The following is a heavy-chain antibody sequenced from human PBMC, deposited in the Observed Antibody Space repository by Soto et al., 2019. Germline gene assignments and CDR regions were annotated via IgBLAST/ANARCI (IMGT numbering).Heavy chain of an antibody. Sequence: EVQLLESGGGLVQPGGSLRLSCAASGFTFSSYAMRWVRQAPGKGLEWVSAISGSGGSTYYSDSVKGRFTISRDNSKNTLYLQMNSLRAEDTAVYYCARRGSGSYYDYWGQGTLVTVSS. J-gene: IGHJ4*02. CDR2: ISGSGGST. V-gene: IGHV3-23*01. CDR3: ARRGSGSYYDY. CDR1: GFTFSSYA. D-gene: IGHD1-26*01.